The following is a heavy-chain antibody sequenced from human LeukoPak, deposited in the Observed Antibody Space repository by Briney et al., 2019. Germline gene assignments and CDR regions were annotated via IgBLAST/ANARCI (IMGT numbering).Heavy chain of an antibody. CDR2: INSDGSII. J-gene: IGHJ4*02. CDR1: GFTFSSYW. CDR3: AKDLYLTGYSFDY. D-gene: IGHD3-9*01. V-gene: IGHV3-74*01. Sequence: GGSLRLSCAASGFTFSSYWMHWVRQAPGRGLVWVSRINSDGSIINYADSVKGRFTISRDNAKNTLYPQMNSLRAEDTAVYYCAKDLYLTGYSFDYWGQGTLVTVSS.